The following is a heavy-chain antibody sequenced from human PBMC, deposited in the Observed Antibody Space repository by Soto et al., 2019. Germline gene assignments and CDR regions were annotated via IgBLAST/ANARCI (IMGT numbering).Heavy chain of an antibody. Sequence: EVQLVESGGGLVQPGGSLRLSCAASGFTFSDHYMDWVRQAPVKGLEWVGRTRNKANSYTTEYAASVKGRFTISRNDSKNSLYLQMNSLKTEDTAVYSCVSVSHRSAWSFDFWGQGTLVTVSS. J-gene: IGHJ4*02. CDR3: VSVSHRSAWSFDF. CDR2: TRNKANSYTT. D-gene: IGHD6-19*01. CDR1: GFTFSDHY. V-gene: IGHV3-72*01.